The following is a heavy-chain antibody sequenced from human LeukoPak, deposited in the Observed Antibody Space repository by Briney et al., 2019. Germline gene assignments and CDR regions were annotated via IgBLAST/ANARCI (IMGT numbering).Heavy chain of an antibody. D-gene: IGHD6-19*01. J-gene: IGHJ4*02. CDR2: IYHSGST. CDR1: GGSLSSSSYF. V-gene: IGHV4-39*07. CDR3: ARSTYSSGPVDY. Sequence: SETLSLTCTVSGGSLSSSSYFWGWLRQSPGKGLEWIGTIYHSGSTYYNPSLKSRVTISVDTSKNQFSLKLSSVTAADTAVYYCARSTYSSGPVDYWGQGTLVTVSS.